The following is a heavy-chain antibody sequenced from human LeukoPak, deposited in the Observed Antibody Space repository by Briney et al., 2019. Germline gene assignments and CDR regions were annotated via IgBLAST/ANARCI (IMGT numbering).Heavy chain of an antibody. CDR2: IYYSGST. D-gene: IGHD4-17*01. V-gene: IGHV4-39*01. Sequence: SETLSLTCTVSGGSVSSNHYFWGWIRQPPGKGLEWIGSIYYSGSTYYNPSLKSRVTISVNTSKNQFSLRLSSVTAADTAVYYCARGHGDYVFLVWFDPWGQGTLVTVSS. J-gene: IGHJ5*02. CDR3: ARGHGDYVFLVWFDP. CDR1: GGSVSSNHYF.